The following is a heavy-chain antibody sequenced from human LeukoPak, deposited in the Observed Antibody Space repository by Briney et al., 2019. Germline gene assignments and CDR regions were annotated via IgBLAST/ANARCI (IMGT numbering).Heavy chain of an antibody. J-gene: IGHJ6*03. V-gene: IGHV3-43*01. CDR1: GFTFDDYT. CDR2: ISWDGGST. D-gene: IGHD5-12*01. Sequence: GGSLRLSCAASGFTFDDYTMHWVRQAPGKGLEWVSLISWDGGSTYYADSVKGRFTISRDNSKNSLYLQMNSLRTEDTALYYYAKATRYTDYYMDVWGKGTTVTVSS. CDR3: AKATRYTDYYMDV.